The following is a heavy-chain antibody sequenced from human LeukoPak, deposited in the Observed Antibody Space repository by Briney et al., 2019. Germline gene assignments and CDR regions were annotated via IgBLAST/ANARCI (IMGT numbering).Heavy chain of an antibody. CDR3: ARVAQHRYYYDTSAYHYYFDY. J-gene: IGHJ4*02. V-gene: IGHV1-18*01. CDR1: GYTFTNYG. Sequence: ASVKVSCKASGYTFTNYGITWVRQAPGQGLEWMGWISAYNGYTNYAQKFRGRVTMTTDTSTSTAYMALGSLRSDDTAAFYCARVAQHRYYYDTSAYHYYFDYWGQGTLVTVSS. CDR2: ISAYNGYT. D-gene: IGHD3-22*01.